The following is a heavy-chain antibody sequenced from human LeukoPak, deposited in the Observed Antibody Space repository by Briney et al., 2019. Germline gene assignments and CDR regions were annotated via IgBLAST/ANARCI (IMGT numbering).Heavy chain of an antibody. CDR2: FDPEDGET. CDR3: ATDGQRGYSYGYYFDH. Sequence: ASVKVSCKVSGYTLTELSMHWVRQAPGKGLEWMGGFDPEDGETIYPQKFQGRVTMTEDTSTDTAYMELSSLRSEDTAVYYCATDGQRGYSYGYYFDHWGQGTLVTVSS. V-gene: IGHV1-24*01. D-gene: IGHD5-18*01. CDR1: GYTLTELS. J-gene: IGHJ4*02.